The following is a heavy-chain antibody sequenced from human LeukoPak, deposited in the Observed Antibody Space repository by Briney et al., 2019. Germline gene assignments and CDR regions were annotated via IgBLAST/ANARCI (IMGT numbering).Heavy chain of an antibody. J-gene: IGHJ6*04. CDR2: IKQDGSEK. D-gene: IGHD6-13*01. Sequence: GGSLRLSCAASGFTFSSYWMSWVRQAPGKGLEWVANIKQDGSEKYYVDSVKGRFTISRDNAKNSLYLQMNSLRAEDTAVYYCAGGLAGTLRYYYYYGMDVWGKGTTVTVSS. V-gene: IGHV3-7*03. CDR3: AGGLAGTLRYYYYYGMDV. CDR1: GFTFSSYW.